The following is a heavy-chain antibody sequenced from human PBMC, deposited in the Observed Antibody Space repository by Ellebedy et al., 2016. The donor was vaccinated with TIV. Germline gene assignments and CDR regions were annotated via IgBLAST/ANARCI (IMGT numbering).Heavy chain of an antibody. J-gene: IGHJ4*02. Sequence: ASVKVSCXASGYTFTSYGISWVRQAPGQGLEWMGWISAYNGNTNYAQKLQGRVTMTTDTSTSTAYMELRSLRSDDTAVYYCAREAYCSSTSCYYFDYWGQGTLVTVSS. CDR2: ISAYNGNT. CDR1: GYTFTSYG. D-gene: IGHD2-2*01. V-gene: IGHV1-18*01. CDR3: AREAYCSSTSCYYFDY.